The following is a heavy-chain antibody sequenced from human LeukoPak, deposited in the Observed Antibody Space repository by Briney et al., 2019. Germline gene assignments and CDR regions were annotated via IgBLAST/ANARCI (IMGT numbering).Heavy chain of an antibody. D-gene: IGHD1-26*01. CDR3: AKDPGVIVGALGES. J-gene: IGHJ5*02. CDR1: GSTFSSYA. V-gene: IGHV3-23*01. Sequence: PGGSLRLSCAASGSTFSSYAMSWVRQAPGKGLEWVSAISGSGGSTYYADSVKGRFTISRDNSKNTLYLQMNSLRAEDTAVCYCAKDPGVIVGALGESWGKGTPVTASS. CDR2: ISGSGGST.